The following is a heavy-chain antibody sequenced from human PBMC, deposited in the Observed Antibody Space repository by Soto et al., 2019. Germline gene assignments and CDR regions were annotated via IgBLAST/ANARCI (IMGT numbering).Heavy chain of an antibody. CDR1: GFTFSSYS. Sequence: EVQLVESGGGLVQPGGSLRLSCAASGFTFSSYSMNWVRQAPGKGLEWVSYISSSSSTIYYGDSVKGRFTISRDNAKNSLYLQMNSLRDEDTAVYYCARENDYVWGSYRLNWFDSWGQGTLVTVSS. CDR3: ARENDYVWGSYRLNWFDS. J-gene: IGHJ5*01. D-gene: IGHD3-16*02. CDR2: ISSSSSTI. V-gene: IGHV3-48*02.